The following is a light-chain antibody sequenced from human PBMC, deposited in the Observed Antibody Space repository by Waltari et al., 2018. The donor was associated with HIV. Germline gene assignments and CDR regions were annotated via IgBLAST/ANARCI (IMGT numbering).Light chain of an antibody. CDR1: SRDVGVYNF. CDR3: CSYAGSYPVV. CDR2: DVS. V-gene: IGLV2-11*01. J-gene: IGLJ2*01. Sequence: QSALTQPRSVSGSPGQSVTISCTGTSRDVGVYNFVSWYQQHPGKAPKLMIYDVSKRPSGVPDRFSGSKSGNTASLTISGLQAEDEADYCCCSYAGSYPVVFGGGTKLTVL.